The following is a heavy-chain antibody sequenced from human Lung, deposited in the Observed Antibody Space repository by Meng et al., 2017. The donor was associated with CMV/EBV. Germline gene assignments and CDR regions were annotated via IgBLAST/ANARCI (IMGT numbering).Heavy chain of an antibody. J-gene: IGHJ4*02. CDR1: AFTFDDYT. V-gene: IGHV3-43*01. Sequence: GXXLRLSCAASAFTFDDYTIHWVRQPPGKGVEWVSLVSWDGGLTYYADSVKGRFTTSRDSSKNSLYLEMTYLRSEDTALYYCAKGGGSYSLRGNSDSGVQGAMVTVSS. CDR2: VSWDGGLT. CDR3: AKGGGSYSLRGNSDS. D-gene: IGHD1-26*01.